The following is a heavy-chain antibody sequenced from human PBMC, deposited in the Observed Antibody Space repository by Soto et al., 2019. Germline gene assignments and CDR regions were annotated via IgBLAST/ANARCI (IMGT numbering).Heavy chain of an antibody. Sequence: QVQLVESGGGVVQPGRSLRLSCAASGFTFSSYGMHWVRQAPGKGLEWVAVISYDGSNEYYADSVKGRFTISRDNSKNTLYLQMNSLRAEDTAVYYCAKDQGDTAILDYWGQGTLVTVSS. J-gene: IGHJ4*02. CDR3: AKDQGDTAILDY. CDR2: ISYDGSNE. V-gene: IGHV3-30*18. CDR1: GFTFSSYG. D-gene: IGHD5-18*01.